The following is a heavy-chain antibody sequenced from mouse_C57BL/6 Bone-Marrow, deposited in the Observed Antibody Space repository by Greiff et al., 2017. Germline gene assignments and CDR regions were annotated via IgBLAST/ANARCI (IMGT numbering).Heavy chain of an antibody. D-gene: IGHD1-1*01. V-gene: IGHV1-81*01. J-gene: IGHJ2*01. Sequence: QVQLQQSGAELARPGASVKLSCKASGYTFTSYGISWVKQRTGQGLEWIGEIYPRSGNTYYNETFKGKATLTADNSSSTAYMALRSLTSEDSAVYFCARVRTVVSDYWGQGTTLTVSS. CDR2: IYPRSGNT. CDR1: GYTFTSYG. CDR3: ARVRTVVSDY.